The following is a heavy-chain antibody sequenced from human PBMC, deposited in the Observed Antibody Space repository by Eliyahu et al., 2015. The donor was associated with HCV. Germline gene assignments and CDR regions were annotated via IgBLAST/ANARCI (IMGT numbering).Heavy chain of an antibody. D-gene: IGHD3-9*01. V-gene: IGHV3-30-3*01. CDR2: ISYDGSNK. CDR3: ARDPPVLPFSGLFDEGDY. Sequence: QVQLVESGGGVVQPGRSLRLSCAASGFXFXSYAXHWVRQAPGKGLEWVAVISYDGSNKYYADSVKGRFTISRDNSKNTLYLQMNSLRAEDTAVYYCARDPPVLPFSGLFDEGDYWGQGTLVTVSS. J-gene: IGHJ4*02. CDR1: GFXFXSYA.